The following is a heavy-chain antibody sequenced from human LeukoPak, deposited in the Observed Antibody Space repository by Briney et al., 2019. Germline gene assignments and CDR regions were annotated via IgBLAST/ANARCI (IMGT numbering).Heavy chain of an antibody. CDR2: NSNSRSIK. CDR3: ARVRSQPVADSYYYYMDV. CDR1: GFTFSIYS. Sequence: GGSLRLSCAASGFTFSIYSMNWVRQAPGKGLEWVSFNSNSRSIKYYADSVKGRFTISSDNAKNSLYLQMNSLRAEDTAVYYCARVRSQPVADSYYYYMDVWGKGTTVTVSS. D-gene: IGHD6-19*01. V-gene: IGHV3-48*01. J-gene: IGHJ6*03.